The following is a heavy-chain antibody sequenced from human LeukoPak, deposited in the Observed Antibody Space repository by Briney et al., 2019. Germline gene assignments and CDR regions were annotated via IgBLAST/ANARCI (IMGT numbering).Heavy chain of an antibody. V-gene: IGHV4-39*01. J-gene: IGHJ4*02. CDR1: GGSISSSSYY. D-gene: IGHD3-22*01. CDR2: IYYSGST. CDR3: ASLYYYDSSGYYTLPNYFDY. Sequence: PSETLSLTCTVSGGSISSSSYYWGWIRQPPGKGLEWIGSIYYSGSTYYNPSLKSRVTISVDTSKNQFSLKLSSVTAADTAVYYCASLYYYDSSGYYTLPNYFDYWGQGALVTVSS.